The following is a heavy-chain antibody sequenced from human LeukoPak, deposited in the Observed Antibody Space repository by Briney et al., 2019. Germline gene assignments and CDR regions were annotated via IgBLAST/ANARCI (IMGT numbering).Heavy chain of an antibody. V-gene: IGHV4-39*07. CDR1: GGSISSSSYY. Sequence: SETLSLTCTVSGGSISSSSYYWGWLRQPPGKGLEWIGSIYYSGSTYYNPSLKSRVTISVDTSKNQFSLKLSSVTAADTAVYYCARVAYSSGWYYFDYWGQGTLVTVSS. CDR2: IYYSGST. D-gene: IGHD6-19*01. CDR3: ARVAYSSGWYYFDY. J-gene: IGHJ4*02.